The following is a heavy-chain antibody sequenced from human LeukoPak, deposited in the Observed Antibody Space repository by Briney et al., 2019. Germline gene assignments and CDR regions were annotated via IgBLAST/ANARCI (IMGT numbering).Heavy chain of an antibody. Sequence: GSLRLSCAASGFTFSSYSMNWVRQPPGKGLEWIGEINHSGSTNYNPSLKSRVTISVDTSKNQFSLKLSSVTAADTAVYYCARGIVATIDYWGQGTLVTVSS. V-gene: IGHV4-34*01. CDR3: ARGIVATIDY. CDR1: GFTFSSYS. D-gene: IGHD5-12*01. J-gene: IGHJ4*02. CDR2: INHSGST.